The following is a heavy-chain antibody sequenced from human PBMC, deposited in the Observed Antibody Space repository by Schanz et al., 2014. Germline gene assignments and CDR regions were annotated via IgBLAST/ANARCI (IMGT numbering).Heavy chain of an antibody. CDR1: GFTFSDYY. D-gene: IGHD4-17*01. Sequence: QVQLVESGGGLVKPGGSLRLSCAASGFTFSDYYMSWIRQPPGKGLEWVSYVSRSTPDIYYADSVKGRFTMSRDNAKNSVFLQMNSLRAEDTAVYYCARKMKLGVYGGKGHDSLDIWGQGTMVTVSS. J-gene: IGHJ3*02. CDR2: VSRSTPDI. CDR3: ARKMKLGVYGGKGHDSLDI. V-gene: IGHV3-11*06.